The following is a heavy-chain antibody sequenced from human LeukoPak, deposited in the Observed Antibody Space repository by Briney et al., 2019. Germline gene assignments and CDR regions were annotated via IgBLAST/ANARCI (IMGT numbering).Heavy chain of an antibody. V-gene: IGHV4-59*12. Sequence: SETLSLTCTVSGGSISSYYWSWIRQPPGKGLEWIGYIYHSGNTYYNPSLKSRVTISVDRSKNQFSLKLSSVTAADTAVYYCARVGGGDAFDIWGQGTMVTVSS. CDR2: IYHSGNT. CDR1: GGSISSYY. CDR3: ARVGGGDAFDI. J-gene: IGHJ3*02. D-gene: IGHD3-16*01.